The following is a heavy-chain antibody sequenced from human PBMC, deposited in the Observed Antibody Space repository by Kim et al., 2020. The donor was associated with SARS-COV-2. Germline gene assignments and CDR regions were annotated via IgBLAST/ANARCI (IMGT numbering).Heavy chain of an antibody. CDR1: GFTFSSW. V-gene: IGHV3-7*01. CDR3: ARIPGRSRYFDS. CDR2: IKQDGSEK. J-gene: IGHJ4*02. Sequence: GGSLRLSCTASGFTFSSWMSWVRQAPGKGLEWVANIKQDGSEKFYVDAVKGRFTISRDNAKNSLYLQMNSLRGEDTAVYYCARIPGRSRYFDSWGQGTLVTVSS. D-gene: IGHD2-2*02.